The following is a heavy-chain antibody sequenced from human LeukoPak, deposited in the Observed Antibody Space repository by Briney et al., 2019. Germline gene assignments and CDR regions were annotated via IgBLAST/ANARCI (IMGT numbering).Heavy chain of an antibody. CDR1: GFTFTSYW. V-gene: IGHV3-7*01. CDR3: ARDATRGGDNDY. J-gene: IGHJ4*02. D-gene: IGHD2-21*02. CDR2: INEDGSYK. Sequence: GGSLRLSCAASGFTFTSYWMSWVRQAPGEGLEWVANINEDGSYKYHADSVEGRLTISRDNAKNSLYLQMNSLRAEDTAVYYCARDATRGGDNDYWGQGTRVIVSS.